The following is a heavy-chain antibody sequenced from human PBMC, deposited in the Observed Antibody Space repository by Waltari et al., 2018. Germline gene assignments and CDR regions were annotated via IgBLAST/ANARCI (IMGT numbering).Heavy chain of an antibody. CDR1: GFTFDDYA. D-gene: IGHD6-6*01. Sequence: EVQLVESGGVVVQPGGSLRLSCAASGFTFDDYAMHWVGQAPGKGLEWVSLISWDGGSTYYADSVKGRFTISRDNSKNSLYLQMNSLRAEDTALYYCDRGAGIAAHVDIWGQGTMVTVSS. CDR3: DRGAGIAAHVDI. CDR2: ISWDGGST. V-gene: IGHV3-43D*03. J-gene: IGHJ3*02.